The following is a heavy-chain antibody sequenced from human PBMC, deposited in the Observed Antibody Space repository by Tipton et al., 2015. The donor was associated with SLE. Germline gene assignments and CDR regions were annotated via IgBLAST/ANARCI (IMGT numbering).Heavy chain of an antibody. CDR3: ARGGLGVSYYYYMDV. Sequence: TLSLTCTVSGGSITSYYWNWIRQAPGKGLEWVGYVYSSGSTHYNPSLKSRVTISVDTSKNQFSLKLGSVTAADTAVYYCARGGLGVSYYYYMDVWGKGTTVTVSS. J-gene: IGHJ6*03. D-gene: IGHD1-26*01. CDR1: GGSITSYY. CDR2: VYSSGST. V-gene: IGHV4-59*01.